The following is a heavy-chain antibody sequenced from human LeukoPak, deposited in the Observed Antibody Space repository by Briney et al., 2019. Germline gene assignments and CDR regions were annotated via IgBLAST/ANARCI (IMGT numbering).Heavy chain of an antibody. D-gene: IGHD2-2*01. CDR2: IIPIFGTA. CDR1: GYTFTSYG. Sequence: GASVKVSCKASGYTFTSYGISWVRQAPGQGLEWMGGIIPIFGTANYAQKFQGRVTITADESTSTAYMELSSLRSEDTAVYYCARPYCSSTSCYETYYYGMDVWGQGTTVTVSS. V-gene: IGHV1-69*13. J-gene: IGHJ6*02. CDR3: ARPYCSSTSCYETYYYGMDV.